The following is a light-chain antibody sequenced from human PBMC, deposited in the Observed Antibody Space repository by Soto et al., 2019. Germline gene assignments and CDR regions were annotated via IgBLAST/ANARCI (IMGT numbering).Light chain of an antibody. J-gene: IGKJ1*01. CDR3: QQYNSYSSPT. CDR2: DAS. V-gene: IGKV1-5*01. Sequence: DIQMTQSPSTLSASVGDRVTITCRASQSISSWWAWYQQKPGKAPKLLIYDASSLESGVPSRFSGSGSGTEFTLTISSLQPDDFATYYCQQYNSYSSPTFGQGTKVEIK. CDR1: QSISSW.